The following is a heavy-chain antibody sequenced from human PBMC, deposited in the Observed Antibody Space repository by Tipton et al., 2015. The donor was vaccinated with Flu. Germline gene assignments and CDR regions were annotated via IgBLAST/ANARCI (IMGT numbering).Heavy chain of an antibody. V-gene: IGHV4-39*07. CDR2: IYYSGST. J-gene: IGHJ4*02. CDR3: ARDFSDYGDY. Sequence: LRLSCTVSGGSISSSSYYWGWIRQPPGKGLEWIGSIYYSGSTYYNPSLKSRVTISVDTSKNQFSLKLSSVTAADTAVYYGARDFSDYGDYWGQGTLVTVSS. D-gene: IGHD4-17*01. CDR1: GGSISSSSYY.